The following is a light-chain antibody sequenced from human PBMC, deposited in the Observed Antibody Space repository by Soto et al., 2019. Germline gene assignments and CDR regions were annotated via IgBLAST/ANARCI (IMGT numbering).Light chain of an antibody. V-gene: IGKV1-5*03. CDR1: QSISSW. CDR3: QHDNTYSWT. J-gene: IGKJ1*01. Sequence: DIQMTQSPSTLSASVGDRVTITCRASQSISSWLAWYQQKPGKAPNLLIYKASSLESGVPSRFSGSGSGTEFTLTISSLQPDDFATYYCQHDNTYSWTFGQGTKVDIK. CDR2: KAS.